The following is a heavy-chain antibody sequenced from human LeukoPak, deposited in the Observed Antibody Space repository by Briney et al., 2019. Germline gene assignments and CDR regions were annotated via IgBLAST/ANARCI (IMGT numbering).Heavy chain of an antibody. V-gene: IGHV4-34*01. Sequence: PSETLSLTCAVYGGSFSGYYWSWIRQPPGKGLEWIGEINHSGSTNYNPSLKSRVTISVDTSKIQFSLKLSSVTAADTAVYYCARRTVKWLVESHSYYYGMDVWGQGTTVTVSS. CDR2: INHSGST. J-gene: IGHJ6*02. CDR3: ARRTVKWLVESHSYYYGMDV. CDR1: GGSFSGYY. D-gene: IGHD6-19*01.